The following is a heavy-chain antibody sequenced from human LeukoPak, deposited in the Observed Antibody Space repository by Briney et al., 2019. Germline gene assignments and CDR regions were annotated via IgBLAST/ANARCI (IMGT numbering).Heavy chain of an antibody. J-gene: IGHJ3*02. V-gene: IGHV4-34*01. D-gene: IGHD3-3*01. CDR2: INHSGST. CDR1: GGSFSGYY. CDR3: ARAYVLRFLEWRSYAFDI. Sequence: SETLSLTCAVYGGSFSGYYWSWIRQPPGKGLEWIGEINHSGSTNYNPSLKSRVTISVDTSKNQFSLKLSSVTAADTAVYYCARAYVLRFLEWRSYAFDIWGQGTMVTVSS.